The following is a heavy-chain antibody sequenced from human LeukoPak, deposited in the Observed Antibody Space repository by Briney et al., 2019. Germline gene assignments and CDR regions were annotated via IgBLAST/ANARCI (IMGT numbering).Heavy chain of an antibody. CDR1: GGTFSSYV. V-gene: IGHV1-69*04. CDR2: IIPMLGIA. Sequence: ASMKVSCKASGGTFSSYVISWVRQAPGQGLEWMGRIIPMLGIANYAQKFQGRVSITPDKSTSTAYMELSSLRSEDTAVYYCASRPDGYKPLAYWGQGTLVTVSS. D-gene: IGHD5-24*01. CDR3: ASRPDGYKPLAY. J-gene: IGHJ4*02.